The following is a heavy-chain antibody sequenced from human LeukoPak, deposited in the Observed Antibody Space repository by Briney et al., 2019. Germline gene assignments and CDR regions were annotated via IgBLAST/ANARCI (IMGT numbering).Heavy chain of an antibody. V-gene: IGHV3-23*01. CDR1: GFTFSSYA. CDR2: ISGCGSNT. J-gene: IGHJ4*02. D-gene: IGHD4-17*01. CDR3: ARGNGDYAIHPDY. Sequence: GGSLRLSCAASGFTFSSYAMTWVRQAPGKGLDWVSAISGCGSNTYYADSVKGRFTISSDNSKNTLYLLINSLRADDTAVYYCARGNGDYAIHPDYWSQGTLVTASS.